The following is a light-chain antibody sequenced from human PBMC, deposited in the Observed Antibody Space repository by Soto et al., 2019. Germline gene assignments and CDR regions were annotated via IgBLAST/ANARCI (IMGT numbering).Light chain of an antibody. CDR3: MEGTHWPPWT. Sequence: EVVMTQSPLSLSVTLGQPASISCKSSHSLIYSDGNSYLNWFRQRPGQSPRRLIYKVSNRDSGVPDRFSGSGSGTDFTLNISRVEADDVGIYFCMEGTHWPPWTFGQGTKVEIK. CDR2: KVS. J-gene: IGKJ1*01. V-gene: IGKV2-30*01. CDR1: HSLIYSDGNSY.